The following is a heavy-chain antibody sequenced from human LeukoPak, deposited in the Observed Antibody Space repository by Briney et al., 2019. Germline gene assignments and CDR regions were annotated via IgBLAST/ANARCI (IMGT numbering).Heavy chain of an antibody. CDR3: ARSSGSYFSDSPDDY. CDR2: ISTSSIYI. J-gene: IGHJ4*02. D-gene: IGHD1-26*01. Sequence: GGSLRLSCAASRFTLSSYSMNWVRQAPGKGLEWVSSISTSSIYIYYADSVKGRFTISRDNAKNSLYLQMNSLRAEDTAVYYCARSSGSYFSDSPDDYWGQGTLATVSS. CDR1: RFTLSSYS. V-gene: IGHV3-21*01.